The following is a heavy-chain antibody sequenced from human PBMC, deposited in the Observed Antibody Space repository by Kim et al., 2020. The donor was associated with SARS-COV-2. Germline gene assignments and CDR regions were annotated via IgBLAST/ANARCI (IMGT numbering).Heavy chain of an antibody. CDR3: ARVDEEDPHAFDI. Sequence: SVKVSCKASGGTFSSYAISWVRQAPGQGLEWMGGIIPIFGTANYAQKFQGRVTITADESTSTAYMELSSLRSEDTAVYYCARVDEEDPHAFDIWGQGTMVTVSS. D-gene: IGHD2-2*03. V-gene: IGHV1-69*13. CDR2: IIPIFGTA. CDR1: GGTFSSYA. J-gene: IGHJ3*02.